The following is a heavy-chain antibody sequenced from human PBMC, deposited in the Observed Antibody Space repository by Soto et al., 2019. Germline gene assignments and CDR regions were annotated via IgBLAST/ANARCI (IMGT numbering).Heavy chain of an antibody. CDR1: GGSISSTNYY. J-gene: IGHJ4*02. V-gene: IGHV4-39*01. Sequence: QLQLQESGPGLVKPSETLSLTCTVSGGSISSTNYYWGWIRQPPGKGLEWIGRISYSGSTYYNPSLKSRVTISVDTSRKQFSLKLSSVTAADTAVYYCARRFPYSSTWDFDYWGQGTLVTVSS. D-gene: IGHD6-13*01. CDR3: ARRFPYSSTWDFDY. CDR2: ISYSGST.